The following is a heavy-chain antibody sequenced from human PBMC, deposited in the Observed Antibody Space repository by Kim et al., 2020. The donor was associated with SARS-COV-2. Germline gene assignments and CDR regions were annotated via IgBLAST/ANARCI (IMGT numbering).Heavy chain of an antibody. CDR2: INPNSGGT. CDR3: ARDFTSSGWYVVDY. Sequence: ASVKVSCKASGYTFTGYYMHWVRQAPGQGLEWMGWINPNSGGTNYAQKFQGRVTMTRDTSISTAYMELSRLRSDDTAVYYCARDFTSSGWYVVDYWGQGTLVTVSS. V-gene: IGHV1-2*02. D-gene: IGHD6-19*01. CDR1: GYTFTGYY. J-gene: IGHJ4*02.